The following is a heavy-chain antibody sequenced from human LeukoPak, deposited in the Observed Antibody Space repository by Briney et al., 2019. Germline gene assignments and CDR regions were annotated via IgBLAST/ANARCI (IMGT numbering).Heavy chain of an antibody. V-gene: IGHV1-24*01. CDR2: FNPEDGET. Sequence: ASVKVSCKVSGYTLSELSLHWVRQAPGKGLEWMGGFNPEDGETIYAQKIQGRVTMTEDTSTDTAYMELSNLRSEDTAVYYCATNDYGDDYWGQGTLVTVSS. J-gene: IGHJ4*02. CDR1: GYTLSELS. CDR3: ATNDYGDDY. D-gene: IGHD4-17*01.